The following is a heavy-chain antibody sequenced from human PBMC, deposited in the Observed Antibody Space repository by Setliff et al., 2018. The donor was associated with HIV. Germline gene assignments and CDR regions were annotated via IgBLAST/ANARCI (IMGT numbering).Heavy chain of an antibody. V-gene: IGHV4-38-2*02. CDR2: VYHSGTT. CDR1: GGSITSGQYY. Sequence: SETLSLTCTVSGGSITSGQYYWGWIRQSPGKGLEWIGVVYHSGTTYYNPSLKSRVAILVDMSKTQFSLRLSSVIAADTAVYYCARGGVGPATYASAFDVWGLGTQVTVSS. CDR3: ARGGVGPATYASAFDV. J-gene: IGHJ3*01. D-gene: IGHD3-16*01.